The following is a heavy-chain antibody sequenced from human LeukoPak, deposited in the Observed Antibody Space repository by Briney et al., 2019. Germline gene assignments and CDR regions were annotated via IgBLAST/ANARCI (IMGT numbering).Heavy chain of an antibody. CDR2: ISGSGGST. V-gene: IGHV3-23*01. J-gene: IGHJ6*02. D-gene: IGHD3-9*01. CDR3: AKGLARRTDVLDV. Sequence: GGSLRLSCAASGFTFSSYAMSWVRQAPGKGLEWVSAISGSGGSTYYADSVKGRFTISRDDSKNTLYLQMNSLRAEDTAVYYCAKGLARRTDVLDVWGQGTTVTVSS. CDR1: GFTFSSYA.